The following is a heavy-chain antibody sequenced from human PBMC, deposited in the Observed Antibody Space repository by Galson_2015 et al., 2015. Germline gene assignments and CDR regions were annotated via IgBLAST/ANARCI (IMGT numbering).Heavy chain of an antibody. CDR1: GFTFSTYG. CDR3: ARDDARPRNGLVVGIDY. CDR2: ISYDVNNK. Sequence: SLRLSGAASGFTFSTYGMHWVRQAPVKGLVWVALISYDVNNKYYADSVKGRFTISRDNSKNTLYLQMSSLRPEDTAVYYCARDDARPRNGLVVGIDYWGQGTLVTVSS. V-gene: IGHV3-30*03. J-gene: IGHJ4*02. D-gene: IGHD2-2*01.